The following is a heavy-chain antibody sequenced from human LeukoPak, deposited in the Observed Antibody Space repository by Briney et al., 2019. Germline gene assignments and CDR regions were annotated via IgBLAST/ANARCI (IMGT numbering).Heavy chain of an antibody. D-gene: IGHD4-17*01. J-gene: IGHJ5*02. CDR2: IDPSDSYT. Sequence: GESLKISCKGSGYSFTSNWITWVRQMPGKGLEWMGRIDPSDSYTNYSPSFQGHVAISADKSTSTAYLQWSSLEASDTAMYYCASRATVRPYNWFDPWGQGTLVTVSS. V-gene: IGHV5-10-1*01. CDR1: GYSFTSNW. CDR3: ASRATVRPYNWFDP.